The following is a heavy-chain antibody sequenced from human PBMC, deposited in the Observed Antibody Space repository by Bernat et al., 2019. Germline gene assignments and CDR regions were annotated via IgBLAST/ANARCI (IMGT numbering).Heavy chain of an antibody. Sequence: QVQLVQSGAEVKKPGSSVKVSCKASGYTFTSYAMHWVRQAPGQRLEWMGWINAGNGNTKYSQKFQGRVTITRDTSASTAYMELSSLRSEDTAVYYCARDRRHLGYCSGGSCYSIVYWGQGTLVTASS. V-gene: IGHV1-3*01. CDR1: GYTFTSYA. J-gene: IGHJ4*02. CDR2: INAGNGNT. D-gene: IGHD2-15*01. CDR3: ARDRRHLGYCSGGSCYSIVY.